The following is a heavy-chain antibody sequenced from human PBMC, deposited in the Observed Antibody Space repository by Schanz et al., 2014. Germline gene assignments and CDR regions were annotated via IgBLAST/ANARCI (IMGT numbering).Heavy chain of an antibody. Sequence: VQLLESGGGLVQPGGSLRLSCAAYGFTFSDYYMSWIRQAPGKGLEWVAVIWYDENNKYYADSVKGRFTMSRDNSKNTLYLQMNSLRAEDTAVYYCARANYRRKINFDYWGRGTLVTVSS. D-gene: IGHD3-10*01. V-gene: IGHV3-33*08. CDR1: GFTFSDYY. CDR2: IWYDENNK. CDR3: ARANYRRKINFDY. J-gene: IGHJ4*02.